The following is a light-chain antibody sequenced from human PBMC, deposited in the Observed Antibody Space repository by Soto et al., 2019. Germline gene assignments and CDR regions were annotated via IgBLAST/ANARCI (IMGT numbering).Light chain of an antibody. Sequence: EVVLTQSPATLSLSPGERATRSCRASQRVSRYLAWYQQKPGQAPRLLISDAYNRVTGIPARFSDSGSGTDFTLTISTLEPEDFAVYYCQQRSNWPPYTFGQGTKLDIK. CDR2: DAY. J-gene: IGKJ2*01. CDR3: QQRSNWPPYT. V-gene: IGKV3-11*01. CDR1: QRVSRY.